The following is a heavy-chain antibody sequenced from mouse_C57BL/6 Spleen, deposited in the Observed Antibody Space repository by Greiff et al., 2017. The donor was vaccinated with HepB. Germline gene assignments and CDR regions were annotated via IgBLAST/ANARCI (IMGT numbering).Heavy chain of an antibody. CDR2: INPNNGGT. Sequence: EVQLQQSGPELVKPGASVKISCKASGYTFTDYYMNWVKQSHGKSLEWIGDINPNNGGTNYNQKFKGKATLTVDKSSSTAYMELRSLTSEDSAVYYCARNGGPWFAYWGQGTLVTVSA. J-gene: IGHJ3*01. CDR3: ARNGGPWFAY. CDR1: GYTFTDYY. V-gene: IGHV1-26*01.